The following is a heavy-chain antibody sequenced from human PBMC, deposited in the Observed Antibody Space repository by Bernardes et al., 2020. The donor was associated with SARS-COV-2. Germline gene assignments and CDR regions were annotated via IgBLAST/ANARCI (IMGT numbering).Heavy chain of an antibody. J-gene: IGHJ6*01. V-gene: IGHV3-23*01. D-gene: IGHD2-8*02. Sequence: GGSLRLSCAASGFTSISYDDYAMAWVRQAPGKGLEWVSGISGSGAATYYADSVKGRFTVSRDTSKNTLFLQMNRVRGEDTAIYYCAKAVTVEYFSYSYYHGMSGWGKGTTVTVSA. CDR2: ISGSGAAT. CDR3: AKAVTVEYFSYSYYHGMSG. CDR1: GFTSISYDDYA.